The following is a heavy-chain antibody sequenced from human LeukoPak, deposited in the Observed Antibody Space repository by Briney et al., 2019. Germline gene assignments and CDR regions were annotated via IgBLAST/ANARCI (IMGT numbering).Heavy chain of an antibody. D-gene: IGHD3-10*01. CDR1: GFTVSSNY. V-gene: IGHV3-53*05. CDR2: IYSGGST. CDR3: ARGPPLRGVQPTLDY. J-gene: IGHJ4*02. Sequence: GGSLRLSCAASGFTVSSNYMSWVRQAPGKGLEWVSVIYSGGSTYYADSVKGRFTISRDNSKNTLYLQMNSLRAEDTAVYYCARGPPLRGVQPTLDYWGQGTLVTVSS.